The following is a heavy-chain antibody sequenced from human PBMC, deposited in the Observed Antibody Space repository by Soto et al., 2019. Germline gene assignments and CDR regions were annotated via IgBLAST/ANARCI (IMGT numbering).Heavy chain of an antibody. Sequence: ASVKVSCKASGGTFSSYAISWVRQAPGQGLEWMGGIIPIFGTANYAQKFQGRVTITADESTSTAYMELSSLRSEDTAVYYCARPRGYSYGYVRFDYWGQGTLVTVSS. J-gene: IGHJ4*02. D-gene: IGHD5-18*01. CDR2: IIPIFGTA. V-gene: IGHV1-69*13. CDR3: ARPRGYSYGYVRFDY. CDR1: GGTFSSYA.